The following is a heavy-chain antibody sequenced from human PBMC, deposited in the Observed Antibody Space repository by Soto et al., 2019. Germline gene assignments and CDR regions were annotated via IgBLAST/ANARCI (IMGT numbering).Heavy chain of an antibody. D-gene: IGHD7-27*01. CDR1: GYTFTCYH. V-gene: IGHV1-2*02. CDR2: VNPTTGGV. CDR3: ARDGPWGGTSSYYYDGMDV. Sequence: ASVMVSCKTSGYTFTCYHMHWVRQAPGQGLEWRGWVNPTTGGVNYAQSFQGRVTMTRDTSISTAYMELTRLTSDDTAVYYCARDGPWGGTSSYYYDGMDVWGQ. J-gene: IGHJ6*02.